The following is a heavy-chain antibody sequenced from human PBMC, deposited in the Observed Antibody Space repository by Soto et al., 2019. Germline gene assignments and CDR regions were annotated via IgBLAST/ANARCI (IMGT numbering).Heavy chain of an antibody. CDR2: IIPIFGTA. V-gene: IGHV1-69*13. CDR3: RVIAVDHYYYYYGMDV. J-gene: IGHJ6*02. CDR1: GGTLSSYA. D-gene: IGHD6-19*01. Sequence: SVKVSCKASGGTLSSYAISWVRQAPGQGLEWMGGIIPIFGTANYAQKFQGRVTITADESTSTAYMELSSLRSEDTAVYYCRVIAVDHYYYYYGMDVWGQGTTVTVSS.